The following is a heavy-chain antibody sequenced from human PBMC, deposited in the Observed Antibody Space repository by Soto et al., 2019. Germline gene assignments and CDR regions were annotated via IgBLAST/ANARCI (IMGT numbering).Heavy chain of an antibody. Sequence: ASVKVSCKASGYTFSNYGIHWVRQAPGQRLEWMGLINAGNGNTKYSQKFQGRVTLTRDTSASTAYMELNSLRTEDTAVYYCARALDFWSAYFDYWGQGSLVTVSS. D-gene: IGHD3-3*01. V-gene: IGHV1-3*01. CDR3: ARALDFWSAYFDY. CDR2: INAGNGNT. J-gene: IGHJ4*02. CDR1: GYTFSNYG.